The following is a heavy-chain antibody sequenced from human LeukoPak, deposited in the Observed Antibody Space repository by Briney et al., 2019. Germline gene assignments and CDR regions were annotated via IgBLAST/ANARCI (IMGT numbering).Heavy chain of an antibody. CDR2: ILYDGSNQ. D-gene: IGHD3-16*01. CDR3: AQRGGLDY. CDR1: GFTFRSFA. Sequence: GGSLRLSCAASGFTFRSFAMHWVRQAPGKGLEWVAVILYDGSNQYYAESVKGRFTISRGNSKNTLYLQMNSLRAEDTAVYYCAQRGGLDYWGQGTLVTVSS. V-gene: IGHV3-30*04. J-gene: IGHJ4*02.